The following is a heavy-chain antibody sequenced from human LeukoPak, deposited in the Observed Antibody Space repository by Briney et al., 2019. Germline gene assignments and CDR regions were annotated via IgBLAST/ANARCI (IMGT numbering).Heavy chain of an antibody. CDR3: ATDYDVLTGYYSDVGY. CDR1: GFTVSNNY. V-gene: IGHV3-66*01. D-gene: IGHD3-9*01. J-gene: IGHJ4*02. CDR2: IYTAGST. Sequence: GGSLRLSCAASGFTVSNNYMSWVRQAPGKGLKWVSIIYTAGSTYYADSVKGRFTTSRDNSKNTLYLQMNSLRAEDTAVYYCATDYDVLTGYYSDVGYWGQGTLVTVSS.